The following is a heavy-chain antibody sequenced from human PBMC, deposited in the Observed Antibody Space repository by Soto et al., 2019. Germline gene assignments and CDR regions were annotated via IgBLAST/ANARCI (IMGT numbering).Heavy chain of an antibody. J-gene: IGHJ4*02. CDR2: VRYDGRAG. CDR3: SRGFFSAAYAAHVAH. V-gene: IGHV3-33*01. CDR1: GFTFSTYG. Sequence: QVQLVESGGGVVQPGTSLRLSCAASGFTFSTYGMHWVRQAPGKGLEYVAGVRYDGRAGYYVDSVRGRFTISRDSYKNLVTPQINSLRAEETAVYYCSRGFFSAAYAAHVAHWGQGTPVTVSS. D-gene: IGHD6-25*01.